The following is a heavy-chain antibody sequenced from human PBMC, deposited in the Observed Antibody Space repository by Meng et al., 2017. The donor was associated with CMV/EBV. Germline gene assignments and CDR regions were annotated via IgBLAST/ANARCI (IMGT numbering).Heavy chain of an antibody. J-gene: IGHJ4*02. CDR3: AKDDFWDSSSWYYFDY. CDR2: ISSSSSYI. CDR1: GFTFSSYG. V-gene: IGHV3-21*01. Sequence: GESLKISCAASGFTFSSYGMHWVRQAPGKGLEWVSSISSSSSYIYYADSVKGRFTISRDNSKNTLYLQMNSLRAEDTAVYYCAKDDFWDSSSWYYFDYWGQGTLVTVSS. D-gene: IGHD6-13*01.